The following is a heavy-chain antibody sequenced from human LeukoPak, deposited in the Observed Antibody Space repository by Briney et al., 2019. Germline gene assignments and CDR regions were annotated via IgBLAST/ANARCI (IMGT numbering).Heavy chain of an antibody. D-gene: IGHD6-13*01. CDR2: ISSSSRYT. J-gene: IGHJ4*02. V-gene: IGHV3-11*03. Sequence: GGSLRLSCGASGFTFSDYYMSWIRQAPGKGLEWVSYISSSSRYTNYADYVKGRFTISRDNAKNRLYLQMNSLRAENTAVDYCARLHSSSWTFDYWAQGTQVTVSS. CDR1: GFTFSDYY. CDR3: ARLHSSSWTFDY.